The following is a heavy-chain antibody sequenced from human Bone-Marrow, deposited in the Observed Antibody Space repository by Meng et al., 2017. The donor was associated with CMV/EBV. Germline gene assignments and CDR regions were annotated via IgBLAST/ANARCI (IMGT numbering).Heavy chain of an antibody. CDR3: ASGVLMAGGINWFDP. CDR1: GYTFTSYG. J-gene: IGHJ5*02. V-gene: IGHV1-2*02. D-gene: IGHD2-8*01. Sequence: ASVKVSCKASGYTFTSYGISWVRQAPGQGLEWMGWINPNSGGTNYAQKFQGRVTMTRDTSISTAYMELSRLRSDDTAVYYCASGVLMAGGINWFDPWGQGTLVTVSS. CDR2: INPNSGGT.